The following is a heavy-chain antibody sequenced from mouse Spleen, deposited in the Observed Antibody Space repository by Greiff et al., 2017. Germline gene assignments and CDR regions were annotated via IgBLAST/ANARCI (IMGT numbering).Heavy chain of an antibody. J-gene: IGHJ2*01. Sequence: VQLQQPGAELVKPGASVKLSCKASGYTFTSYWMHWVKQRPGRGLEWIGRIDTNSGGTKYNEKFKSKATLTVDKPSSTAYMQLSSLTSEDSAVYYCARYPSYYYDGSYGFDYWGQGTTLTVSS. V-gene: IGHV1-72*01. D-gene: IGHD1-1*01. CDR1: GYTFTSYW. CDR2: IDTNSGGT. CDR3: ARYPSYYYDGSYGFDY.